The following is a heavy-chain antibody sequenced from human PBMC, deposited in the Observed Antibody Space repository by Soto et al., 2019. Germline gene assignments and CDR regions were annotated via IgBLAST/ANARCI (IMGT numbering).Heavy chain of an antibody. J-gene: IGHJ3*02. Sequence: GGTLRLSCAASGYTFSSYALSWVRQAPGKGPEWVSAISGSGGSTYYADSVKGRFTISRDTSKNTLYLQVNSRRAEDRAEYYCAKAREYSGSSNAFDIWGQGAMVTVSS. CDR3: AKAREYSGSSNAFDI. D-gene: IGHD6-6*01. CDR1: GYTFSSYA. CDR2: ISGSGGST. V-gene: IGHV3-23*01.